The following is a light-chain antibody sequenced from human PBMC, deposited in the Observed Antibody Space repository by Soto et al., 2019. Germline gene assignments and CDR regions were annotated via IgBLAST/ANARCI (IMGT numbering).Light chain of an antibody. CDR3: QHYNSYPEA. Sequence: DIQMTQSPSTLSGSVGDRVTITCRASQTISSWLAWYQQVPGQAPYLLIYPASTLQSGVPSRFSGSGSGTEFTLTISSLQPDDFATYYCQHYNSYPEAFGQGTKVDI. CDR2: PAS. CDR1: QTISSW. V-gene: IGKV1-5*01. J-gene: IGKJ1*01.